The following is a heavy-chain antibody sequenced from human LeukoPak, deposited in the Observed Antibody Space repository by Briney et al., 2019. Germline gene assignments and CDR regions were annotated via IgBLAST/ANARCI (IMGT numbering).Heavy chain of an antibody. V-gene: IGHV4-59*08. Sequence: SETLSLTCTVSGDSISRYYWSWIRQPPGKGLEWIGCIYYSGTTNYNPSLKSRVTMSVDTSNNQFSLKLSSVTAADTAIYYCARRTTPDTYTSNWHASGWFDPWGQGTLVTVSS. D-gene: IGHD6-13*01. CDR1: GDSISRYY. CDR2: IYYSGTT. CDR3: ARRTTPDTYTSNWHASGWFDP. J-gene: IGHJ5*02.